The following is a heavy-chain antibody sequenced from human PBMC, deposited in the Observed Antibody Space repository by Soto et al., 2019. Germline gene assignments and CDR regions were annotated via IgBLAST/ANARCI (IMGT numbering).Heavy chain of an antibody. CDR1: GFTFSSYA. D-gene: IGHD3-3*01. J-gene: IGHJ5*02. V-gene: IGHV3-30-3*01. CDR2: ISYDGSNK. CDR3: ARDTYYDFWSGFRTWFDP. Sequence: GGSLRLSCAASGFTFSSYAMHWVRQAPGKGLELVAVISYDGSNKYYADSVKGRFTISRDNSKNTLYLQMNSLRAEDTAVYYCARDTYYDFWSGFRTWFDPWGQGTLVTVYS.